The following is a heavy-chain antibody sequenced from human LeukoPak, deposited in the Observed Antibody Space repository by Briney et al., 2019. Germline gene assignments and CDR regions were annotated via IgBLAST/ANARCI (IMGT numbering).Heavy chain of an antibody. V-gene: IGHV3-7*03. CDR2: IKQDGSKK. Sequence: GGSLRLSCVASGFPFSSYWMTWVRQAPGKGLEWVANIKQDGSKKSYVDSVKGRFTISRDNAKNSLYLQMNSLRAEDTALYYCAKEGSERVVRGVIINYYYYGMDVWGQGTTVTVSS. J-gene: IGHJ6*02. D-gene: IGHD3-10*01. CDR3: AKEGSERVVRGVIINYYYYGMDV. CDR1: GFPFSSYW.